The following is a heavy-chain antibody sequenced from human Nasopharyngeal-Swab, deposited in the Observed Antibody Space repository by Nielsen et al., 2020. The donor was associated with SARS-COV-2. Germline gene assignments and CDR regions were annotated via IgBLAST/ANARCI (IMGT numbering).Heavy chain of an antibody. J-gene: IGHJ4*02. CDR3: ARDGGRDGYTIGSDY. V-gene: IGHV1-18*01. Sequence: VRQAPGRGLEWMGWISAYNGNTNYAQKLQGRVTMTTDTSTSTAYMELRSLRSDDTAVYYCARDGGRDGYTIGSDYWGQGTLVTVSS. CDR2: ISAYNGNT. D-gene: IGHD5-24*01.